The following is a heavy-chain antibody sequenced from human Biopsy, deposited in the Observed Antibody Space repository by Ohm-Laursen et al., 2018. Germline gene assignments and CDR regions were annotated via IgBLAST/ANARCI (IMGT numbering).Heavy chain of an antibody. Sequence: GSLRLSCAASGFTFSSYYMSWVRLAPGKGLEWVANINQDGSVKSYVDSVKGRFTISRDNAENSVYLQMSSLRSEDTAVYYCARSLWPEDYWGQGTLVTVSS. CDR2: INQDGSVK. CDR1: GFTFSSYY. J-gene: IGHJ4*02. D-gene: IGHD2-21*01. V-gene: IGHV3-7*01. CDR3: ARSLWPEDY.